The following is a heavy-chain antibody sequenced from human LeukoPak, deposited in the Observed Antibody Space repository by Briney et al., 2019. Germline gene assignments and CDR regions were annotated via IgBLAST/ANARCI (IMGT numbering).Heavy chain of an antibody. V-gene: IGHV5-51*01. CDR1: GYSFSSYW. CDR2: INPGDSDI. D-gene: IGHD5/OR15-5a*01. CDR3: ARHVGVYDSYYMDV. J-gene: IGHJ6*03. Sequence: GESLKISCKGSGYSFSSYWIGWVRQMPGQGLEWMGIINPGDSDIKYSPSFQGQVTISADKSIRTAYLQWSNLKASDTAIYYCARHVGVYDSYYMDVWGKGTTVTVSS.